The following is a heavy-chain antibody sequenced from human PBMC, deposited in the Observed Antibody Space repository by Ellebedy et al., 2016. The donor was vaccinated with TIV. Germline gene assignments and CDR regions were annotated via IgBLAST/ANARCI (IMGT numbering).Heavy chain of an antibody. Sequence: AASVKVSCKASGYTFTSYGISWVRQAPGQGLEWMGWISAYNGNTNYAQKLQGRVTMTTDTSTSTAYMELRSLRSDDTAVYYCASFLSSSWYGENWFDPWGQGTLVTVSS. J-gene: IGHJ5*02. CDR3: ASFLSSSWYGENWFDP. CDR1: GYTFTSYG. D-gene: IGHD6-13*01. CDR2: ISAYNGNT. V-gene: IGHV1-18*01.